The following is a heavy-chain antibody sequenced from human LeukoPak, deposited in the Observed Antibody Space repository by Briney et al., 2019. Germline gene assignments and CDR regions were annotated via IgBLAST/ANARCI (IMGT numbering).Heavy chain of an antibody. CDR3: ATGSGSYNFDY. D-gene: IGHD1-26*01. Sequence: ASVKVSCKASGYTFTSYYMHWVRQAPGQGLEWMGIINPSGGSTSYAQKFQGRVTMTRDTSTSTVYMELSSLKSEDTAVYYCATGSGSYNFDYWGQGTLVTVSS. J-gene: IGHJ4*02. V-gene: IGHV1-46*01. CDR2: INPSGGST. CDR1: GYTFTSYY.